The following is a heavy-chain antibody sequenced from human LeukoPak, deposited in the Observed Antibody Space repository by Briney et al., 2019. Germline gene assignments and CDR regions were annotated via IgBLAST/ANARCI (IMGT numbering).Heavy chain of an antibody. Sequence: SETLSLTCTVSGGSISSVSYYWSWIRQPAGKGLEYIGRIYTSGSTNYNPSLKSRVTISVDTSKNQFSLKLSSVTAADTAVYYCARWDYFGSGRAFDVWGQGTMVTVSS. CDR1: GGSISSVSYY. D-gene: IGHD3-10*01. V-gene: IGHV4-61*02. CDR3: ARWDYFGSGRAFDV. J-gene: IGHJ3*01. CDR2: IYTSGST.